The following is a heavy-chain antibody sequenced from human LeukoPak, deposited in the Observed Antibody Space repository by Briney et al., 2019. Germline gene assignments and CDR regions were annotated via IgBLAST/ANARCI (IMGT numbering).Heavy chain of an antibody. CDR2: FDPEDGET. Sequence: ASVKVSCKVSGYTLTELSMHWVRQAPGKGLEWMGGFDPEDGETIYAQKFQGRVTMTEDTSTDTAYMELSSLRSEDTAVYYCATDISSTAALRFLEWLSSWGQGTLVTVSS. J-gene: IGHJ5*02. CDR3: ATDISSTAALRFLEWLSS. D-gene: IGHD3-3*01. CDR1: GYTLTELS. V-gene: IGHV1-24*01.